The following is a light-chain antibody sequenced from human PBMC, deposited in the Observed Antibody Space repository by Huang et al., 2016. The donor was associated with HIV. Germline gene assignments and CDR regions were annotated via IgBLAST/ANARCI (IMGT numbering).Light chain of an antibody. CDR1: QSLVHSDENTY. J-gene: IGKJ1*01. CDR3: AQGTHWPRT. CDR2: KVS. V-gene: IGKV2-30*02. Sequence: DVVMTQSPLSMAVTLGQPASISCRSSQSLVHSDENTYLNWFQQRPGQSPRRLSYKVSNRDSGVPDRFSGSGSGTDFILRISRVEAEDVGVYYCAQGTHWPRTFGQGTKVEI.